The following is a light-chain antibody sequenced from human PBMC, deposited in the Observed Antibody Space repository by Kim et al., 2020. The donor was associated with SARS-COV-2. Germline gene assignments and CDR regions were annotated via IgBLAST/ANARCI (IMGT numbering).Light chain of an antibody. Sequence: SPGERATLSYRASQSVSTNYLAWYQQKPGQAPRLLIYGSSRRATGIPDRFSGSGSGTDFTLTISRLEPEDFAMYYCQQYSSLPRTFGQGTKVDIK. CDR2: GSS. V-gene: IGKV3-20*01. J-gene: IGKJ1*01. CDR3: QQYSSLPRT. CDR1: QSVSTNY.